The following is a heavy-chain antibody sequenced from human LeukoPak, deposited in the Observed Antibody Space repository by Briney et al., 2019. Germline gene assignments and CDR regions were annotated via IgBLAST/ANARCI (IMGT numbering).Heavy chain of an antibody. V-gene: IGHV3-48*04. CDR3: VRGGQGRDDYFDY. J-gene: IGHJ4*02. CDR1: GFSFRSYS. CDR2: IGGGDRI. Sequence: GGSLRLSCAASGFSFRSYSMNWVRQSPGKGLEWISYIGGGDRIYYADSMRGRFTISRDNAKNSVYLQMNGLRVEDTAVYYCVRGGQGRDDYFDYWGQGTLVTVSS.